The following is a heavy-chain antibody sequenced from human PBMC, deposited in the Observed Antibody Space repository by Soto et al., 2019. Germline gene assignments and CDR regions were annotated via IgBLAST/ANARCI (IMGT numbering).Heavy chain of an antibody. CDR2: ISSNSLKA. CDR1: GYTFTSYG. CDR3: ARNTFSHYYGMDV. Sequence: QVQMVQSGAEVKKPGASVKVSCKASGYTFTSYGIAWVRQAPGQGPEWMGWISSNSLKANNAQKFEGRVTMTSDTSTNTAFLELRSLRSDDTAVYYCARNTFSHYYGMDVWGQGTSVTVSS. V-gene: IGHV1-18*01. D-gene: IGHD5-18*01. J-gene: IGHJ6*02.